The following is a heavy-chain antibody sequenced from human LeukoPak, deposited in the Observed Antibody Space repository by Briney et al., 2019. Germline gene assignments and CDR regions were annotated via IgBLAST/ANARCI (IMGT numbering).Heavy chain of an antibody. CDR3: ARRSSGLPQGYFEY. J-gene: IGHJ4*02. CDR2: IYPGDSDT. Sequence: GESLKISCKDSGYSFTTYWIGWVRQMPGKGLEWMGIIYPGDSDTRYSPSFQGQVTISADKSDNTAYLQWSSLKASDTAIYYCARRSSGLPQGYFEYWGQGTLVTVSS. D-gene: IGHD5-12*01. V-gene: IGHV5-51*01. CDR1: GYSFTTYW.